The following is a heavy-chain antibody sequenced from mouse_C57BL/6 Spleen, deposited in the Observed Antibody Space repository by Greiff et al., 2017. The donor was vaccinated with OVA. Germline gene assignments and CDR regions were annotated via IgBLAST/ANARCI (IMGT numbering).Heavy chain of an antibody. D-gene: IGHD3-3*01. Sequence: EVQGVESGGGLVKPGGSLKLSCAASGFTFSDYGMHWVRQAPEKGLEWVAYISSGSSTIYYAATVQGRFTISRDKANNTLFLQMTRLRSEDTALHDWARPGTGRAMDDGGQGTSVTVSS. V-gene: IGHV5-17*01. CDR2: ISSGSSTI. CDR1: GFTFSDYG. CDR3: ARPGTGRAMDD. J-gene: IGHJ4*01.